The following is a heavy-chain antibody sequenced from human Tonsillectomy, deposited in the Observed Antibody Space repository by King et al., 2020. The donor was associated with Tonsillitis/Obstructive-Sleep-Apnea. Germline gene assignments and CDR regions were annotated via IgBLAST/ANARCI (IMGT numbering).Heavy chain of an antibody. CDR1: GFTFSSYA. J-gene: IGHJ6*02. CDR2: ISYDGSNK. D-gene: IGHD2-8*01. Sequence: VQLVESGGGVVQPGRSLRLSCAASGFTFSSYAIHWVRQAPGKGLEWVAVISYDGSNKYYADSVKGRFTISRDNSKNTLYLQMTSLRAEDTAVFYCARDSSVDAPYYFYYAMDVWGQGTTVTVSS. V-gene: IGHV3-30*04. CDR3: ARDSSVDAPYYFYYAMDV.